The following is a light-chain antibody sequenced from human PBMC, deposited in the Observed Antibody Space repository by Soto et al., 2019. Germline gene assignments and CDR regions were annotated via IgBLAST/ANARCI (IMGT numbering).Light chain of an antibody. J-gene: IGKJ4*01. V-gene: IGKV1-5*03. CDR2: KAS. CDR3: QQYNTYPLT. Sequence: DIQMTQSPSTLSASVGDSVTITCRASQSISTWLAWYQQKPGKAPKLLIYKASSLEGGVPSRFSGSGSGTDFNITISSLQPDDFATYYCQQYNTYPLTFGGGTTVEIK. CDR1: QSISTW.